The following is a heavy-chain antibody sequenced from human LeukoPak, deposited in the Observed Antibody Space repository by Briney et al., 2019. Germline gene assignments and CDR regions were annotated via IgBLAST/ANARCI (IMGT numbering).Heavy chain of an antibody. CDR3: ARDPYGDPVGDWFDP. CDR2: ISSSGSTI. CDR1: GFTFSSYE. V-gene: IGHV3-48*03. Sequence: GGSLRLSCAASGFTFSSYEMNWVRQAPGKGLEWVSYISSSGSTIYYADSVKGRFTISRDNAKNSLYLQMNSLRAEDTAVYYCARDPYGDPVGDWFDPWGRGTLVTVSS. D-gene: IGHD4-17*01. J-gene: IGHJ5*02.